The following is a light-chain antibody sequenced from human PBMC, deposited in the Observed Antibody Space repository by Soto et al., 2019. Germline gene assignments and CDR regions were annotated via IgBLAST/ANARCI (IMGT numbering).Light chain of an antibody. J-gene: IGLJ2*01. CDR3: MSFARSTRKPL. Sequence: QYALTQPPSASGSPGQSVTISCTGTSSDVVRYNYVSWYQQHPGKAPKVIVYEVTKRPSGVPDRFSGSKSGNIASLTASGLQAEREGDFSSMSFARSTRKPLFAGGTKL. V-gene: IGLV2-8*01. CDR1: SSDVVRYNY. CDR2: EVT.